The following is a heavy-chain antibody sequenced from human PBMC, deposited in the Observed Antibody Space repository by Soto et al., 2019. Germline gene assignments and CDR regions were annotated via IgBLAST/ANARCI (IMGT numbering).Heavy chain of an antibody. CDR2: IYYSGST. CDR3: ARRIQLPHSSYYMDV. D-gene: IGHD1-26*01. V-gene: IGHV4-39*01. CDR1: GGSISSSSYY. J-gene: IGHJ6*03. Sequence: SETLSLTCTVSGGSISSSSYYWGWIRQPPGKGLEWIGSIYYSGSTYYNPSLKSRVTISVDTSKNQFSLKLSSVTAADTAVYYCARRIQLPHSSYYMDVCGTGPTVTVSS.